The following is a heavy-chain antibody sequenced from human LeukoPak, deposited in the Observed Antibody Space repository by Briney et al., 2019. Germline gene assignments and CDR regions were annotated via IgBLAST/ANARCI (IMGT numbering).Heavy chain of an antibody. CDR1: GFXFSSYW. Sequence: GGSLRLSCAASGFXFSSYWIHWVRQAPGKGLVWVSLINSDGSSTNYADSVKGRFTISRDNAKNTLYLQMNSLRAEDTAVYYCARLYGGYGDYYFDYWGQGTLVTVSS. CDR3: ARLYGGYGDYYFDY. D-gene: IGHD4-17*01. V-gene: IGHV3-74*01. CDR2: INSDGSST. J-gene: IGHJ4*02.